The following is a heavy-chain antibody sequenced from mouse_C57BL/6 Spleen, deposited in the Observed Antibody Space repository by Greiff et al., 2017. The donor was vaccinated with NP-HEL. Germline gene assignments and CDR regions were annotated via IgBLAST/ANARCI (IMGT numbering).Heavy chain of an antibody. Sequence: EVKLEESGGGLVQPGGSMKLSCAASGFTFSDAWMDWVRQSPEKGLEWVAEIRNKANNHATYYAEYVKGRFTISRDDSKSSVYLRKNRLRAEDTGICDCTRGYHYAMDYWGQGTSVTGSS. V-gene: IGHV6-6*01. D-gene: IGHD2-2*01. CDR1: GFTFSDAW. CDR2: IRNKANNHAT. CDR3: TRGYHYAMDY. J-gene: IGHJ4*01.